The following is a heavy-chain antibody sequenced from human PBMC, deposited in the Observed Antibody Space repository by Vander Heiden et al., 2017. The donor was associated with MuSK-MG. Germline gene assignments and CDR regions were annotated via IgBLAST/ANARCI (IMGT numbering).Heavy chain of an antibody. CDR3: AIHSSGYQIDY. D-gene: IGHD3-22*01. V-gene: IGHV4-59*01. Sequence: CTVSGGSISSYYWSWIRQPPGKGLEWIGYIYYSGSTNYNPSLKSRVTISVDTSKNQFSLKLSSVTAADTAVYYCAIHSSGYQIDYWGQGTLVTVSS. CDR1: GGSISSYY. CDR2: IYYSGST. J-gene: IGHJ4*02.